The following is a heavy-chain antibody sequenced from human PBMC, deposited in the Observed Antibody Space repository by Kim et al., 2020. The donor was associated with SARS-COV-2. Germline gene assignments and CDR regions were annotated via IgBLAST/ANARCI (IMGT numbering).Heavy chain of an antibody. CDR2: IYYSGST. V-gene: IGHV4-31*03. J-gene: IGHJ4*02. Sequence: SETLSLTCTVSGGSISSGGYYWSWIRQHPGKGLEWIGYIYYSGSTYYNPSLKSRVTISVDTSKNQFSLKLSSVTAADTAVHYCARDGGRKTPAILWGQGTLVTVSS. D-gene: IGHD2-21*01. CDR1: GGSISSGGYY. CDR3: ARDGGRKTPAIL.